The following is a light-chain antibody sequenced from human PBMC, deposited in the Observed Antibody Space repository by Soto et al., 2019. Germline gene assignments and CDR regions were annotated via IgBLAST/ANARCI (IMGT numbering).Light chain of an antibody. Sequence: QSALTQPASVSGSPGQSITISCTGTSSDVGSHNLVSWYQQHPGKAPKLMIYEVSKRPSGVSNRFSGSKSGNTASLTISGLQAEDEADYYCCSYTASTSVIFGGETNLTVL. CDR2: EVS. J-gene: IGLJ2*01. CDR3: CSYTASTSVI. V-gene: IGLV2-23*02. CDR1: SSDVGSHNL.